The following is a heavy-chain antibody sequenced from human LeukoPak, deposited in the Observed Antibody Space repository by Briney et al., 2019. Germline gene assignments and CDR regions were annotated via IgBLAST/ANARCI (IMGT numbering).Heavy chain of an antibody. CDR1: GFTFSNAW. J-gene: IGHJ6*04. D-gene: IGHD4-17*01. V-gene: IGHV3-15*01. CDR3: TTDGGTVTPTGYYYGMDV. Sequence: GGSLRLSCAASGFTFSNAWMSWVRQAPGKGLEWVGRIKSKTDGGTTEYAAPVEGRFTISRDDSKNTLYLQMNSLKTEDTAVYYCTTDGGTVTPTGYYYGMDVWGKGTPVTVSS. CDR2: IKSKTDGGTT.